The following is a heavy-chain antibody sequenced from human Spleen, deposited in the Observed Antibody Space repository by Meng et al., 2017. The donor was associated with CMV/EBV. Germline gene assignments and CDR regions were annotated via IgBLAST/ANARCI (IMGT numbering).Heavy chain of an antibody. CDR1: GYTFASNG. Sequence: LRLSGAEVNKPGASLRVPCVASGYTFASNGISWLRQAPGPGLEWMGWFVNNVATYSAQKFQGRVTMTTDTHTSTAFMELRSLRSDDTAVYYCARGTPGRSYSDYWGQGTLVTVSS. D-gene: IGHD3-10*01. CDR3: ARGTPGRSYSDY. V-gene: IGHV1-18*01. J-gene: IGHJ4*02. CDR2: FVNNVAT.